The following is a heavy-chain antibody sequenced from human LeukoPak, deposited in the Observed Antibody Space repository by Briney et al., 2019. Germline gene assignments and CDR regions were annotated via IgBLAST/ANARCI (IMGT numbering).Heavy chain of an antibody. J-gene: IGHJ5*02. CDR3: ARGRGSAAYNWFDP. V-gene: IGHV3-11*01. CDR1: GFTFSDYY. Sequence: GGSLRLSCAASGFTFSDYYMSWIRQAPGKGLEWVSYISSSGSTVYYADSVKGRFTISRDNAKNSLYLQMNSLRAEDTAVYYCARGRGSAAYNWFDPWGQGTLVTVSS. CDR2: ISSSGSTV. D-gene: IGHD2-2*01.